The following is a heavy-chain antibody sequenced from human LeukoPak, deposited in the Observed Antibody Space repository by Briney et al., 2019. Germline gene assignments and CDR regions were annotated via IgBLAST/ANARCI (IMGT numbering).Heavy chain of an antibody. Sequence: PGGSLRLSCAASGFTFSSYEMNWVRQAPGKGLEWVSYISTSSNNIHYADSVKGRFTISRDNARNSLYLQMDSLRVEDTAVYYCARSLHVVATNDACDIWGQGTMVIVSS. CDR2: ISTSSNNI. D-gene: IGHD5-12*01. V-gene: IGHV3-48*03. CDR3: ARSLHVVATNDACDI. J-gene: IGHJ3*02. CDR1: GFTFSSYE.